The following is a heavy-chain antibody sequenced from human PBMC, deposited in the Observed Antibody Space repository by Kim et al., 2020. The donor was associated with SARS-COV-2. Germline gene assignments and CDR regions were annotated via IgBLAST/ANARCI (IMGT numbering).Heavy chain of an antibody. Sequence: GGSLRLSCAASGFTFSSYGMHWVREAPGKGLERVAVISYDGSNKYYADSVKGRFTISRDNSKNTLYLQMNSLRAEDTAVYYCAKAEAYDYWGQGTLVTVS. J-gene: IGHJ4*02. CDR1: GFTFSSYG. V-gene: IGHV3-30*18. CDR2: ISYDGSNK. CDR3: AKAEAYDY.